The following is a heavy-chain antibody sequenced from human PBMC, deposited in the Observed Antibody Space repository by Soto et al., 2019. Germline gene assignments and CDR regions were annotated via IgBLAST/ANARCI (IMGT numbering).Heavy chain of an antibody. CDR3: ARHFDVNTALDYYYFDL. CDR2: IYASGRT. Sequence: QVLLQDSGPGLVKPSETLSLTCTVSGVSITPYFWSWIRQPAGEAPEWLGHIYASGRTTYNPSLKSRVTMFVSQTQVSLRLTSVTAADTAVYYCARHFDVNTALDYYYFDLWGRGALVTVSS. D-gene: IGHD5-18*01. J-gene: IGHJ2*01. CDR1: GVSITPYF. V-gene: IGHV4-4*07.